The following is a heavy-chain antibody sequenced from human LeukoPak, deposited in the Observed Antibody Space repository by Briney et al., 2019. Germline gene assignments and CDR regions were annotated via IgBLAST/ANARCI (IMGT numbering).Heavy chain of an antibody. V-gene: IGHV4-4*07. CDR1: GGSISSYY. CDR3: ARGPQRYYYYDSSERDY. J-gene: IGHJ4*02. D-gene: IGHD3-22*01. Sequence: SETLSLTCTVSGGSISSYYWSWIRQPAGKGLEWIGRIYTSGSTNYNPSLKSRVTISVDTSKNQFSLKLSSVTAADTAVYYCARGPQRYYYYDSSERDYWGQGTLVTVSS. CDR2: IYTSGST.